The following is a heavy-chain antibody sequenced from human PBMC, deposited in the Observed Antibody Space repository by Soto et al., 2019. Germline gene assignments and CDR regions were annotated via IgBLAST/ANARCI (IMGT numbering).Heavy chain of an antibody. V-gene: IGHV1-18*01. Sequence: RASVKVSCKASGYTFTSYGISWVRQAPGQGLEWMGWISAYNGNTNYAQKLQGRVTMTTDTSTSTGYMELRSLRSDDTAVYYCARVTRGYCSGGSCYNFPHGYYYGMDVWGQGTTVIVSS. J-gene: IGHJ6*02. CDR1: GYTFTSYG. D-gene: IGHD2-15*01. CDR2: ISAYNGNT. CDR3: ARVTRGYCSGGSCYNFPHGYYYGMDV.